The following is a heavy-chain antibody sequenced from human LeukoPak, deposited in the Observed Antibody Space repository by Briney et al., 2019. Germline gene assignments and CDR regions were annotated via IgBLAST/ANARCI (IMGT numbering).Heavy chain of an antibody. J-gene: IGHJ4*02. Sequence: SETLSLTCTVSGGSISSSSYYWGWIRQPPGKGLEWIGSIYYSGSTYYNPSLKSRVTISVDTSKNQFSLKLSSVTAADTAVYYCASLFRYSRHSSGYSADYWGQGTLVTVSS. V-gene: IGHV4-39*01. CDR3: ASLFRYSRHSSGYSADY. CDR2: IYYSGST. D-gene: IGHD3-22*01. CDR1: GGSISSSSYY.